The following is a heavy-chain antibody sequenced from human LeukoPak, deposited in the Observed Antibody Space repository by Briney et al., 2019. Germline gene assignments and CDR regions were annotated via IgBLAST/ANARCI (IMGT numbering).Heavy chain of an antibody. CDR2: ISAYNGNT. V-gene: IGHV1-18*01. D-gene: IGHD3-10*01. CDR3: ARGATEGLLWFGELWRGFDP. Sequence: ASVKVSCKASGYTFTSYGISWVRQAPGQGLEWMGWISAYNGNTNYAQKLQGRVTMTTDTSTSTAYMELSSLRSEDTAVYYCARGATEGLLWFGELWRGFDPWGQGTLVTVSS. CDR1: GYTFTSYG. J-gene: IGHJ5*02.